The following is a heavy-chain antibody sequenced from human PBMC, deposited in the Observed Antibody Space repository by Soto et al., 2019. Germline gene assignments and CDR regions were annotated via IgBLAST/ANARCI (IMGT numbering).Heavy chain of an antibody. D-gene: IGHD2-21*02. CDR1: GFTFRSYA. V-gene: IGHV3-23*01. J-gene: IGHJ4*02. Sequence: PGGSLRLSCEASGFTFRSYAMSWVRQAPGKGLEWVSAISGSAQSTYYADSVKGRFTISRDNSRNTLSLQMNSLRAEDTAVYYCANSWTYCGNDCYIYYFDYWGQGALVTVSS. CDR3: ANSWTYCGNDCYIYYFDY. CDR2: ISGSAQST.